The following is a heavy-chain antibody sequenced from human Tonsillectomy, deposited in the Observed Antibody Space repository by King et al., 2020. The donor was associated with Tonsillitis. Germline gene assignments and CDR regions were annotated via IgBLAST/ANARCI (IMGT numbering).Heavy chain of an antibody. CDR1: RGSISSGNFY. J-gene: IGHJ3*02. V-gene: IGHV4-61*02. CDR2: IYTSGSP. CDR3: ARGTTVNAFDI. Sequence: VQLQESGPRLLKPSQTLSLTCTVSRGSISSGNFYWSWIRQPAGKGLEWSGRIYTSGSPNYNPSLKSRVTISVDTSKNQFSLKLTSVTAADSAVYYCARGTTVNAFDIWGQGTMVTVSS. D-gene: IGHD4-17*01.